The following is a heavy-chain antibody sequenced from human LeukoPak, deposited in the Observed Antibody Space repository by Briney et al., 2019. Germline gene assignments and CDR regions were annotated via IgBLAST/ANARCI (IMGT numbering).Heavy chain of an antibody. J-gene: IGHJ4*02. CDR2: ISATSGTT. D-gene: IGHD6-19*01. Sequence: GGSLRLSCAASGFTFSSYAMSWVRQAPGKGLEWVSGISATSGTTYYADSVKGRFTISRDSSRKRLYLQMNSLRAEDTAVYYCAKGSGAWYQPDYWGQGTLVTVSS. CDR1: GFTFSSYA. CDR3: AKGSGAWYQPDY. V-gene: IGHV3-23*01.